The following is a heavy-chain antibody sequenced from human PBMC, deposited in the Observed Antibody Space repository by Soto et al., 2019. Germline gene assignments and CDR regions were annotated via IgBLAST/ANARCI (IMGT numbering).Heavy chain of an antibody. J-gene: IGHJ5*02. V-gene: IGHV4-59*01. CDR1: GGSISSYY. CDR3: ARSFNTTWTSWGP. CDR2: IYSSGTT. D-gene: IGHD7-27*01. Sequence: NPSETLSLTCTVSGGSISSYYWSWIRQPPGKGLEWIGYIYSSGTTNYHSSFKSRVTISVDTSKNQVSLKLSSVTAADTAVYYCARSFNTTWTSWGPWGQGTLVTVSS.